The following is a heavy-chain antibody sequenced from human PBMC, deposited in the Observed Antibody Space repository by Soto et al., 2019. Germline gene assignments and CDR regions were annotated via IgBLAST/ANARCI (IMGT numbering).Heavy chain of an antibody. J-gene: IGHJ4*02. D-gene: IGHD3-22*01. Sequence: QVQLVQSGAEVKKPGSSVKVSCKASGGTFSSYTISWVRQAPGQGLEWMGRIIPILGIANYAQKFQGRVTITADKSTSTAYMELSSLRSEDTAVYYCARDLLGEDDSSGYYYVSSFDYWGQGTLVTVSS. CDR1: GGTFSSYT. CDR3: ARDLLGEDDSSGYYYVSSFDY. CDR2: IIPILGIA. V-gene: IGHV1-69*08.